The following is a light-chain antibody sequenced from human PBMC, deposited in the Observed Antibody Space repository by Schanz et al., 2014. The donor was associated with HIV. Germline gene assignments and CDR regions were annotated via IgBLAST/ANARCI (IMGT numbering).Light chain of an antibody. CDR3: QQYNSFSST. CDR2: SAS. Sequence: DIQMTQSPSTLSASVGDRVTITCRASQNIGNSLAWFQVKPGRAPKLLIYSASSLQTGVPSTFSGTGSGTEFTLTISILQPDDFASYFCQQYNSFSSTFGQWTTLEI. V-gene: IGKV1-5*03. CDR1: QNIGNS. J-gene: IGKJ2*01.